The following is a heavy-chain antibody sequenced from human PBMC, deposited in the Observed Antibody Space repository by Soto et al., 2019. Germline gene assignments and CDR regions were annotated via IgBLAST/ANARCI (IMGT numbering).Heavy chain of an antibody. D-gene: IGHD4-4*01. Sequence: EVQLVESGGEVKKPGESLRIACKGSGYIFATYWINWVRQLPGKGLEWMGRIDPSDSEANYGPSFQGHVTMSVDTSTNTAYLQWSSLKASDSATYYCARETGTYSNDFWGQGTLVSVFS. V-gene: IGHV5-10-1*03. J-gene: IGHJ4*02. CDR2: IDPSDSEA. CDR3: ARETGTYSNDF. CDR1: GYIFATYW.